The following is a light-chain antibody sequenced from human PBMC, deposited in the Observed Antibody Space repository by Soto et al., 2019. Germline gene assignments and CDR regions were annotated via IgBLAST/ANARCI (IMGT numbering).Light chain of an antibody. CDR3: QQRSNWPLT. CDR1: QYVRNL. V-gene: IGKV3-11*01. CDR2: HAS. Sequence: ENVLTPSPHNLSLTQGEKATLLCRSSQYVRNLFPCYQQKPGQPPNILISHASNRATGIPARFSGSGSGTDFTLTISSLEPEDFAVYYCQQRSNWPLTFGQGTRLEIK. J-gene: IGKJ5*01.